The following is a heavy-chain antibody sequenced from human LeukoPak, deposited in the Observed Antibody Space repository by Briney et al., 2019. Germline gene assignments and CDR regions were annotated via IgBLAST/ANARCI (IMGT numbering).Heavy chain of an antibody. V-gene: IGHV3-30*02. Sequence: VGSLRLSCAASGFTFSYYGMHWVRQAPGKGLEWVAFIRYHESKKFYGASVKGRFTISRDNSKNTLYLQMNSLRAEDTAVYYCARGGSVRGVIWLYYFDYWGQGTLVTVSS. CDR3: ARGGSVRGVIWLYYFDY. CDR1: GFTFSYYG. J-gene: IGHJ4*02. D-gene: IGHD3-10*01. CDR2: IRYHESKK.